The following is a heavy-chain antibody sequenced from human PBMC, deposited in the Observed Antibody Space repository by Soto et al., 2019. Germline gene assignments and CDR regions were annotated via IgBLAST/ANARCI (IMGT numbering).Heavy chain of an antibody. Sequence: QVQLVQSGAEVRKPGASVKVSCEASGYTFTSYDIYWVRQATGQGLEWMGWMNPNTGNSGYAQKFQGKVTMTRATSISTAHMELSNLRADGPSVYYWARRAETSGWNRFGDDKYYFDFWGQGTLGHVSS. CDR2: MNPNTGNS. J-gene: IGHJ4*02. CDR3: ARRAETSGWNRFGDDKYYFDF. CDR1: GYTFTSYD. V-gene: IGHV1-8*01. D-gene: IGHD6-19*01.